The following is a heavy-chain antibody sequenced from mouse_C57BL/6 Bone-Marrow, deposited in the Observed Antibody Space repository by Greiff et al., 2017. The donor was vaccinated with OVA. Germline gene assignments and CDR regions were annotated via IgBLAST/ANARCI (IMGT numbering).Heavy chain of an antibody. Sequence: VQLQESGPGLVAPSQSLSITCTVSGFSLTSYGVDWVRQSPGKGLEWLGVIWGVGSTNYNSALKSRLSISKDNSKSQVFLKMNSLQTDDTAMYYCARLFNWEGAWFAYWGQGTLVTVSA. CDR2: IWGVGST. D-gene: IGHD4-1*01. V-gene: IGHV2-6*01. CDR1: GFSLTSYG. CDR3: ARLFNWEGAWFAY. J-gene: IGHJ3*01.